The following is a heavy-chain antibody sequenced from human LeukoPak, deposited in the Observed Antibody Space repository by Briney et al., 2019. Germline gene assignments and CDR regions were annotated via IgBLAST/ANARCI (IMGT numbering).Heavy chain of an antibody. V-gene: IGHV4-59*12. D-gene: IGHD2-2*02. Sequence: GSLRLSCAASGFTFSSYAMSWVRQAPGKGLEWIGYIYYSGSTNYNPSLKSRVTMSVDTSKNQFSLKLSSVTAADTAMYYCARAYCSSTSCYTSSTRYYYYMDVWGKGTTVTVSS. CDR1: GFTFSSYA. CDR2: IYYSGST. J-gene: IGHJ6*03. CDR3: ARAYCSSTSCYTSSTRYYYYMDV.